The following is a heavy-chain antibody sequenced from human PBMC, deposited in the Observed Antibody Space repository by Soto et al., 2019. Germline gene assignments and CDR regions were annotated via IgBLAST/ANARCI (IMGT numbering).Heavy chain of an antibody. CDR1: GFTFSSHS. D-gene: IGHD6-25*01. CDR3: ARLDRGSLDY. V-gene: IGHV3-21*01. J-gene: IGHJ4*02. Sequence: PGGSLRLSSAASGFTFSSHSMNWVRQAPGKGLEWVSSISSSSSYIYYADSVKGRFTISRDNAKNLVYLQMNSLRAEDTAVYYCARLDRGSLDYWGRGTLVTVSS. CDR2: ISSSSSYI.